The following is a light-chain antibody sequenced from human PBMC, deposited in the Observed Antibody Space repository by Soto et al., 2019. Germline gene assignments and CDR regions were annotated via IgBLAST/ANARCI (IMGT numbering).Light chain of an antibody. CDR3: NSFTTSTTPYV. Sequence: QSALTQPASVSGSPGQSITISCTGTSSDIASYKFVSWFQHHPGKAPKLLIYEVNNRPSGISNRFSGSKSGNTASLTISGLQADDEADYYCNSFTTSTTPYVFGTGTKLTVL. CDR2: EVN. V-gene: IGLV2-14*01. J-gene: IGLJ1*01. CDR1: SSDIASYKF.